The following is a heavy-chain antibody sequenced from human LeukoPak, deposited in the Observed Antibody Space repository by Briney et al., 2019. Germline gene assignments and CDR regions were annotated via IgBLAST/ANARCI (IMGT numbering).Heavy chain of an antibody. J-gene: IGHJ4*02. CDR1: GFTFSTYW. Sequence: GGSLRLSCAASGFTFSTYWINWVRQAPGKGLEWVANINQDGRENYYVDSVKGRFTISRDNAKNSLYLQMNSLRAEDTAVYYCARGTSDSRVTPTRYWGQGTLVNVSS. V-gene: IGHV3-7*01. CDR3: ARGTSDSRVTPTRY. D-gene: IGHD3-22*01. CDR2: INQDGREN.